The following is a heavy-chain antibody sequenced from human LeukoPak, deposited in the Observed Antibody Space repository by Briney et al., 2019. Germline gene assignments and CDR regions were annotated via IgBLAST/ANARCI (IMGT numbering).Heavy chain of an antibody. V-gene: IGHV3-7*01. CDR1: GFTFSDYR. Sequence: GGSLRLSCAASGFTFSDYRMNWVRQAPGKGLEWVANIKQDGSERYYVDSVKGRFTISRDNAKNSLYLQMNSLRAEDTAVYYCTRGVDYWGQGTLVTVSS. J-gene: IGHJ4*02. CDR2: IKQDGSER. CDR3: TRGVDY.